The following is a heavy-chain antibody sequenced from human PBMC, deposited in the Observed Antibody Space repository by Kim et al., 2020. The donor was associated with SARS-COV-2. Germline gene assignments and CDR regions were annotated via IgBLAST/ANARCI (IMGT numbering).Heavy chain of an antibody. CDR3: ASLVGATTWEGGWWFDP. CDR1: GYTFTSYG. V-gene: IGHV1-18*04. J-gene: IGHJ5*02. CDR2: ISAYNGNT. D-gene: IGHD1-26*01. Sequence: ASVKVSCKASGYTFTSYGISWVRQAPGQGLEWMGWISAYNGNTNYAQKLQGRVTMTTDTSTSTAYMELRSLRSDDTAVYYCASLVGATTWEGGWWFDPWGQGTLVTVSS.